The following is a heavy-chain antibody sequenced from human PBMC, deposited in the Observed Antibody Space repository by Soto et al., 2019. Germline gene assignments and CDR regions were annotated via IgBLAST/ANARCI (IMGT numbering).Heavy chain of an antibody. CDR1: GGSISSYY. D-gene: IGHD6-6*01. CDR3: ARQGRAARLGAFDI. Sequence: PSETLSLTCTVSGGSISSYYWSWIRQPPGKGLEWIGYIYYSGSTNYNPSLKSRVTISVDTSKNQFSLKLSSVTAADTAVYYCARQGRAARLGAFDIWGQGTMVT. J-gene: IGHJ3*02. V-gene: IGHV4-59*08. CDR2: IYYSGST.